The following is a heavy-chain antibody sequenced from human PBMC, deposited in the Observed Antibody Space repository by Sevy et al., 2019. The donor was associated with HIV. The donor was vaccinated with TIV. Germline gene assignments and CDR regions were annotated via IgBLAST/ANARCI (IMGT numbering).Heavy chain of an antibody. V-gene: IGHV3-21*06. CDR1: GFTFNIYS. D-gene: IGHD6-19*01. J-gene: IGHJ4*02. Sequence: GGSLRLSCAASGFTFNIYSMNWVRQAPGKGLEWVSSISGSSSYIFYADSVKGRFTISRDNSKNTLYLQMNSLRVEDTAVYYCAREDIRVAGTGYYFHSWGQGTLVTVSS. CDR2: ISGSSSYI. CDR3: AREDIRVAGTGYYFHS.